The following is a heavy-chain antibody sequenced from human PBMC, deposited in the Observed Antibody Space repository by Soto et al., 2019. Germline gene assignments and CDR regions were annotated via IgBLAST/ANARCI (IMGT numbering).Heavy chain of an antibody. CDR2: IKSKTDGGTT. D-gene: IGHD3-22*01. CDR3: TTDTYYDSSGYFLTDAFDI. J-gene: IGHJ3*02. CDR1: GFPFSNAW. V-gene: IGHV3-15*01. Sequence: GGSLRLSCAASGFPFSNAWMSWVRQAPGKGLEWVGRIKSKTDGGTTDYAAPVKGRFTISRDDSKNTLYLQMNSLKTEDTAVYYCTTDTYYDSSGYFLTDAFDIWGQGTMVTVSS.